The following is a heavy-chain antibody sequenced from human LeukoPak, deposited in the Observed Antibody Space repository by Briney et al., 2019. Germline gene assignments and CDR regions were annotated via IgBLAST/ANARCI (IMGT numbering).Heavy chain of an antibody. Sequence: GRSLRLSCAASGFTFSSYAMHWVRQAPGKGLEWVAAISYDGSNKYYADSVKGRFTISRDNSKNTLYLQMNSLRAEDTAVYYCARDNGDYDAFDIWGQGTMVTVSS. D-gene: IGHD4-17*01. CDR3: ARDNGDYDAFDI. J-gene: IGHJ3*02. V-gene: IGHV3-30*04. CDR2: ISYDGSNK. CDR1: GFTFSSYA.